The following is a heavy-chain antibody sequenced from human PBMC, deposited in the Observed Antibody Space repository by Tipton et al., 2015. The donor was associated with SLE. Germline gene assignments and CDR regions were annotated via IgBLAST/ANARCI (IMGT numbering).Heavy chain of an antibody. J-gene: IGHJ4*02. CDR1: GGSFRGYY. V-gene: IGHV4-34*01. D-gene: IGHD3-3*01. CDR3: ARGYYDFWGGHSALKY. CDR2: IEHTGST. Sequence: LRLSCAVYGGSFRGYYWSWIRQPPGKGLEWIGEIEHTGSTNYNPSLESRISISVDASKNQLSLRLTSVTAADTAVYYCARGYYDFWGGHSALKYWGQGTLVTVSS.